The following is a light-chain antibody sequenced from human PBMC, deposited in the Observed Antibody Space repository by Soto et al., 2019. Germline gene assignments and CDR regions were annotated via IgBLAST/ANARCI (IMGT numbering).Light chain of an antibody. CDR2: DAS. Sequence: DFQMTQSPSTLSASVGDRVTIACRASQSIGSWLAWYQQKPGKAPKLLIYDASILESGVPSRFSGSGSGTEFTLTISSLQPDDFATYYCQQYNAYSTFGQGTKVDIK. J-gene: IGKJ1*01. CDR1: QSIGSW. CDR3: QQYNAYST. V-gene: IGKV1-5*01.